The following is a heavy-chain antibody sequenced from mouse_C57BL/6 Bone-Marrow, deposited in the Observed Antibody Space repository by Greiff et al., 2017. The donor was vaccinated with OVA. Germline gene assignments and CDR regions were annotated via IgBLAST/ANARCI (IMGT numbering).Heavy chain of an antibody. J-gene: IGHJ4*01. CDR1: GFTFSDYG. CDR3: ARHRYAMDY. Sequence: EVQRVESGGGLVQPGGSLKLSCAASGFTFSDYGMAWVRQAPRKGPEWVAFISNLAYSIYYADTVTGRFTISRENAKNTLYLEMSSLRSEDTAMYYCARHRYAMDYWGQGTSVTVSS. V-gene: IGHV5-15*01. CDR2: ISNLAYSI.